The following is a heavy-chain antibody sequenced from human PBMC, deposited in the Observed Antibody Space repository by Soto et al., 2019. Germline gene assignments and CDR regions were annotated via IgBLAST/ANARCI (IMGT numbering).Heavy chain of an antibody. CDR1: GFTFTRYS. CDR2: ISSTTNYI. Sequence: LRLSCAASGFTFTRYSMNWVRQAPGKGLEWVSSISSTTNYIYYGDSMKGRFTISRDNAKNSLYLEMNSLRAEDTAVYYCARESEDLTSNFGYWGQGTLVTVSS. V-gene: IGHV3-21*06. CDR3: ARESEDLTSNFGY. J-gene: IGHJ4*02.